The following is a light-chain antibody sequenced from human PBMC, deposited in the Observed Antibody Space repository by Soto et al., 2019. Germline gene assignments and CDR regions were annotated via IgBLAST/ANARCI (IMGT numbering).Light chain of an antibody. CDR1: QSVRSSS. Sequence: EIVLTQSPGTLSLSPGERASLSCRASQSVRSSSLAWYQQKPGQPPRLLIYGASSRATGIPDGFSGSGSGTDFTLTISRLEPEDFAVYFCQQYGDSPDTDRWTFGPGTKVDIK. CDR2: GAS. V-gene: IGKV3-20*01. J-gene: IGKJ1*01. CDR3: QQYGDSPDTDRWT.